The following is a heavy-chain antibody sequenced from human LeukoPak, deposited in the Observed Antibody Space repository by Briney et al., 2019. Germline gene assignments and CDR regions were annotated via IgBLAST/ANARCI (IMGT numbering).Heavy chain of an antibody. CDR2: IYHSGST. CDR3: VLGGYSYGIIDY. Sequence: SETLSLTCTVSGYSISSGYYWGWIRQPPGKGLEWIGSIYHSGSTYYNPSLKSRVTISVDTSKNQFSLKLSSVTAADTAVYYCVLGGYSYGIIDYWGQGTLVTVSS. V-gene: IGHV4-38-2*02. D-gene: IGHD5-18*01. CDR1: GYSISSGYY. J-gene: IGHJ4*02.